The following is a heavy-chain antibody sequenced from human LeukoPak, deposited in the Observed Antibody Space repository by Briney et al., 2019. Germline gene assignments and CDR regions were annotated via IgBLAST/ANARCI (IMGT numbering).Heavy chain of an antibody. CDR2: IRFDGSNK. V-gene: IGHV3-33*01. J-gene: IGHJ3*02. D-gene: IGHD3-16*01. CDR1: GFIFSSYG. Sequence: GGSLRLSCAASGFIFSSYGMNWVRQAPGKGLEWVAIIRFDGSNKYYADSVKGRFTISRDNSKNTLYLQMNSLRAEDTAVYYCARGGEFEAFDIWGQGTMVTVSS. CDR3: ARGGEFEAFDI.